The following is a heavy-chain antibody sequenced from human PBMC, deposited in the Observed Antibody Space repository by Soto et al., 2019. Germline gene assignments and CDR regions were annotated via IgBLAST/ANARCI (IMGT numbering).Heavy chain of an antibody. V-gene: IGHV1-69*06. CDR1: GGTFSSYA. CDR3: ATPQGYSSGWYVYFDY. D-gene: IGHD6-19*01. CDR2: IIPIFGTA. J-gene: IGHJ4*02. Sequence: SVKVSCKASGGTFSSYAISWVRQAPGQGLEWMGGIIPIFGTANYAQKFQGRVTITADKSTSTAYMELSSLRSEDTAVYYCATPQGYSSGWYVYFDYWGQGTLVTVSS.